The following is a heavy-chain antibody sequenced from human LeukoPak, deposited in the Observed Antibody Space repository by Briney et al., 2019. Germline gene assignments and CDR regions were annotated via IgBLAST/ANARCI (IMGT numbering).Heavy chain of an antibody. D-gene: IGHD3-10*01. CDR3: ARDLGLWFGSPSFDY. J-gene: IGHJ4*02. Sequence: GGSLRLSCAASGSTFSDYYMSWIRQAPGKGLEWVSYISSSGSTIYYADSVKGRFTISRDNAKNSLYLQMNSPRAEDTAVYYCARDLGLWFGSPSFDYWGQGALVTVSS. V-gene: IGHV3-11*01. CDR1: GSTFSDYY. CDR2: ISSSGSTI.